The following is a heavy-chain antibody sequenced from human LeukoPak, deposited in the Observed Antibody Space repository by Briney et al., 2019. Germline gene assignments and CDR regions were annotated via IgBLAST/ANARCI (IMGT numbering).Heavy chain of an antibody. Sequence: SETLSLTCTVSGGSISSGDYYWSWIRQPPGKGLEWIGYIYYSGSTYYNPSLKSRVTISVDTSKNQFSLKLSSVTAADTAVYYCARRPYDSCGYYFHYFDYWGQGTLVTVSS. V-gene: IGHV4-30-4*08. J-gene: IGHJ4*02. D-gene: IGHD3-22*01. CDR2: IYYSGST. CDR1: GGSISSGDYY. CDR3: ARRPYDSCGYYFHYFDY.